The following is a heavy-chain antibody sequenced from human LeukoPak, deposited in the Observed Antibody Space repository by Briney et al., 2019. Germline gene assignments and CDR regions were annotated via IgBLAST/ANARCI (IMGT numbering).Heavy chain of an antibody. J-gene: IGHJ4*02. Sequence: GGSLRLSCAASGFTFSIYAMSWLRQTPQKGLECVSGISVTGDITYYADSVKGRFTIARDNSRTTLYLQLNSLRADDTAVYYCAKSHITRYPLQYYFDLWGQGAQVIVSS. V-gene: IGHV3-23*01. D-gene: IGHD2-21*01. CDR3: AKSHITRYPLQYYFDL. CDR2: ISVTGDIT. CDR1: GFTFSIYA.